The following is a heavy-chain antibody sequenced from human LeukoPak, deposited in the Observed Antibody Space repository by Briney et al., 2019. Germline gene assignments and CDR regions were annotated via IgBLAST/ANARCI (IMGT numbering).Heavy chain of an antibody. V-gene: IGHV3-23*01. CDR3: AKGITIFGVDVGRY. Sequence: GGSLRLSCAASGFTFSSYGMHWVRQAPGKGLEWVSAISGSGGSTYYADSVKGRFTISRDNSKNTLYLQMNSLRAEDTAVYYCAKGITIFGVDVGRYWGQGTLVTVSS. CDR1: GFTFSSYG. D-gene: IGHD3-3*01. CDR2: ISGSGGST. J-gene: IGHJ4*02.